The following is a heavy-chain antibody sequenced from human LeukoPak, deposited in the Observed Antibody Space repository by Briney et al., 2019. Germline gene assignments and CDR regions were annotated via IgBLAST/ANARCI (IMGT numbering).Heavy chain of an antibody. Sequence: SETLSLTCAVYGGSFSGYYWSWIRQPPGKGLEWIGEINHSGSTNYNPSLKSRVTISVDTSKNQFCLELSSVTAADTAVYYCARGGGVLTGYLDYWGQGTLVTVSS. D-gene: IGHD3-9*01. J-gene: IGHJ4*02. CDR1: GGSFSGYY. CDR3: ARGGGVLTGYLDY. CDR2: INHSGST. V-gene: IGHV4-34*01.